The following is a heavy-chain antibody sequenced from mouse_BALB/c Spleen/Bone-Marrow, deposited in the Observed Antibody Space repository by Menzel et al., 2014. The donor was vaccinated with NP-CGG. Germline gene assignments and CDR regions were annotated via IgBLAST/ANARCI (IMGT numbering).Heavy chain of an antibody. J-gene: IGHJ1*01. D-gene: IGHD1-1*01. Sequence: VQLKDSGPELVKPGASMKISRKASGYSFTDYTMNWVKPSHGKNLEWIGLINPYNGGTTYNQKFKGKATLTVDMSSSTAYLELLSLTSEDSAVYYCARSDYGYGYFDVWGAGTRSPSPQ. CDR3: ARSDYGYGYFDV. CDR1: GYSFTDYT. CDR2: INPYNGGT. V-gene: IGHV1-18*01.